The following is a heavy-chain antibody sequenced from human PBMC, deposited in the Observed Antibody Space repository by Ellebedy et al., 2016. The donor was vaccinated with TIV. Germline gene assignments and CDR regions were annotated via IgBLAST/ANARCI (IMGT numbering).Heavy chain of an antibody. J-gene: IGHJ4*02. D-gene: IGHD3-16*01. CDR2: IYPGDSDT. CDR3: ATSRLGDYDYYY. V-gene: IGHV5-51*01. Sequence: GESLKISCKGSGYSFTSYWIGWVRQMREKGLEWVGTIYPGDSDTRYSPSFQGQVTISADKSIRTAYLQWSRLKASDTAMYYCATSRLGDYDYYYWGQGTLVTVTS. CDR1: GYSFTSYW.